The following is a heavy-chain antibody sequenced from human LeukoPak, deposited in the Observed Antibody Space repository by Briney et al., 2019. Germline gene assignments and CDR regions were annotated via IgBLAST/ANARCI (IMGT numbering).Heavy chain of an antibody. J-gene: IGHJ4*02. Sequence: SETLSLTCAVSGYSISSGYYWSWIRQPPGKGLEWIGYIYYRGSANYNPSLKSRLTISVDTSKNQLSLKLTSVTAADTAMYYCARAGDYYSSGSYLGYWGQGTLVTVSS. CDR3: ARAGDYYSSGSYLGY. D-gene: IGHD3-10*01. CDR1: GYSISSGYY. CDR2: IYYRGSA. V-gene: IGHV4-61*01.